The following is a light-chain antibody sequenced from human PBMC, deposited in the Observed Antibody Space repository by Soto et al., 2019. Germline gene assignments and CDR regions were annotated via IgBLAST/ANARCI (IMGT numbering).Light chain of an antibody. CDR1: QSVSSSY. CDR3: QQHSHWPPWT. Sequence: EIVLTQSPGTLSLSPGERATVSCRASQSVSSSYLAWYQQKPVQAPRLLIYGASNRATGIPARFSGSGSGTDFTLTISNLEPEDFAVYYCQQHSHWPPWTFGQGTKVDIK. V-gene: IGKV3D-20*02. CDR2: GAS. J-gene: IGKJ1*01.